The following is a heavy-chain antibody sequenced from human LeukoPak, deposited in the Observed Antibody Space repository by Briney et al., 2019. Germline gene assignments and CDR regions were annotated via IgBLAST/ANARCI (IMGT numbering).Heavy chain of an antibody. CDR1: GFTFSSYS. D-gene: IGHD3-22*01. CDR3: ARIDSSHYYDSSGYRGSFDY. Sequence: PGGSVRLSCAASGFTFSSYSMNWVRQAPGKGLEWVSSISSSSSYIYYADSVKGRFTISRDNAKNSLYLQMNSLRAEDTAVYYCARIDSSHYYDSSGYRGSFDYWGQGTLATVSS. J-gene: IGHJ4*02. V-gene: IGHV3-21*01. CDR2: ISSSSSYI.